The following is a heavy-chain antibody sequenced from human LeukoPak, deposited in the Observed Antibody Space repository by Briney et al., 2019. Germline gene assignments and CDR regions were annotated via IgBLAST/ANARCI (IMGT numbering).Heavy chain of an antibody. Sequence: GGSLRLSCAASGFSFSTYNMNWVRQAPGQRLEWVSSITGGSSYIYYADSVKGRFTISRDNAKNSLYLQMNSLRAEDTAVYYCTRVVVAATGDYWGQGTLVTVSS. V-gene: IGHV3-21*01. D-gene: IGHD2-15*01. CDR3: TRVVVAATGDY. J-gene: IGHJ4*02. CDR2: ITGGSSYI. CDR1: GFSFSTYN.